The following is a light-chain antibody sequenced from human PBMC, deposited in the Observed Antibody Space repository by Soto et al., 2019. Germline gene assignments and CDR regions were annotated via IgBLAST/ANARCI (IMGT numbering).Light chain of an antibody. J-gene: IGLJ2*01. Sequence: QSALTQPASVSGSPGQSITISCTGTSSDVGGYNYVSWYKQHPGKAPKLMIYDVTDRPSGVSNRFSGSKSGNTASLTISGLQAEDEADYYCRSYTSSSTLVVFGGGTKLTVL. V-gene: IGLV2-14*01. CDR2: DVT. CDR1: SSDVGGYNY. CDR3: RSYTSSSTLVV.